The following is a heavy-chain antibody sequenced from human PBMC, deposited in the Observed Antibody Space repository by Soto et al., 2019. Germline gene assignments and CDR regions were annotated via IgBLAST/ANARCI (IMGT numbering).Heavy chain of an antibody. Sequence: SETLSLTCSVSVGSISSDYYRSWIRQSPEKGLEWIGYIYYSGSSYSNPALQSRLSMSLDTSKNQFSLKLRSVTAADTAVYYCARGGARWTGYFDSWGQGAMVTVSS. CDR2: IYYSGSS. CDR1: VGSISSDYY. V-gene: IGHV4-30-4*08. CDR3: ARGGARWTGYFDS. J-gene: IGHJ4*02. D-gene: IGHD2-15*01.